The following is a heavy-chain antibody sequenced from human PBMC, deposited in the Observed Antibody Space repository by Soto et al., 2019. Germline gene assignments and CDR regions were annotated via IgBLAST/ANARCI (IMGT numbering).Heavy chain of an antibody. CDR1: GFTFSSYA. CDR2: ISGSGGST. J-gene: IGHJ4*02. V-gene: IGHV3-23*01. CDR3: AKDQGLNYDFWGGYHSYYFDY. Sequence: GGFLRLSCAASGFTFSSYAMSWVRQAPGKGLEWVSAISGSGGSTYYADSVKGRFTISRDNSKNTLYLQMNSLRAEDTAVYYCAKDQGLNYDFWGGYHSYYFDYWGQGTLVTVSS. D-gene: IGHD3-3*01.